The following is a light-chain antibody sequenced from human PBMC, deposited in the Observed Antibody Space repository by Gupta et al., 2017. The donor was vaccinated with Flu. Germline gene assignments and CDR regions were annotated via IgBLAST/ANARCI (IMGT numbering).Light chain of an antibody. CDR3: HQRNTWYS. Sequence: IPLRQSPATLSLSPGETATLSCRASQSVYTTLAWYQHKPGQPPRLLIYDASNSANGVPDRFSGGGSLKDFTLTISRRESEACAIYYGHQRNTWYSFGQGTNLEIK. V-gene: IGKV3-11*01. J-gene: IGKJ2*03. CDR2: DAS. CDR1: QSVYTT.